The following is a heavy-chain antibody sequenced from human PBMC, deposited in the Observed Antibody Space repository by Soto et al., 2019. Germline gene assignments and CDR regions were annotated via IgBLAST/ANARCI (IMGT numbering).Heavy chain of an antibody. CDR2: ISTSGSTK. CDR3: ARAVSGGDAFDF. CDR1: GFTFSSYE. V-gene: IGHV3-48*03. D-gene: IGHD6-19*01. J-gene: IGHJ3*01. Sequence: EVQLVESGGGLVQPGGSLRLSCVASGFTFSSYEMNWVTQAPGKGLEWVSYISTSGSTKYYADSVKGRFTISRDNAKNSVYLQMSSLRDEDTAVYYCARAVSGGDAFDFWGHGTMVTVSS.